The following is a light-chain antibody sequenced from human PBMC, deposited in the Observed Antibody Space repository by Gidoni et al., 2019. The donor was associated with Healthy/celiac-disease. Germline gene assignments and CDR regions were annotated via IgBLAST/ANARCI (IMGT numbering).Light chain of an antibody. CDR1: QSVLYSSHNKNY. V-gene: IGKV4-1*01. J-gene: IGKJ2*01. Sequence: DTVITYSLYSPAVSLVERATINCKSIQSVLYSSHNKNYLAWYQQKPGQPPKLLIYWASTRESGVPDRFSGSGSGTDFTLTISSLQAEDVAVYYCQQYYSAPYTFGQGTKLEIK. CDR3: QQYYSAPYT. CDR2: WAS.